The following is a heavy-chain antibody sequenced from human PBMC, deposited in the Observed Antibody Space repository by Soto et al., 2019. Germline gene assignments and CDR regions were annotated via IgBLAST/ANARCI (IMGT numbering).Heavy chain of an antibody. D-gene: IGHD4-17*01. CDR3: ATTQYHGDYDLDY. V-gene: IGHV1-2*02. Sequence: XSVKVSFEASVYTFDSYFIHWVRQAPGQGLYWMGWVNMNTCGTHYPEKFQGRVTMTRDTSVSAASMELSGLTSDDTAVYYCATTQYHGDYDLDYWGQGTLVTVSS. CDR2: VNMNTCGT. J-gene: IGHJ4*02. CDR1: VYTFDSYF.